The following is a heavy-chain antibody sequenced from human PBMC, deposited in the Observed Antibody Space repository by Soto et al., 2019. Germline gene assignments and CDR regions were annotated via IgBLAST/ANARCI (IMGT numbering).Heavy chain of an antibody. CDR1: GGSISRDY. D-gene: IGHD1-26*01. Sequence: SETLSLTCTVSGGSISRDYWSWIRQPPGKGLEWIGYIYYSGSTNYNPSLKSRVTISVDTSKNQFSLKLNSVTAADTAVYYCESPPPFIVQTIEAQFFQHSCPGLLVTV. V-gene: IGHV4-59*08. CDR2: IYYSGST. CDR3: ESPPPFIVQTIEAQFFQH. J-gene: IGHJ1*01.